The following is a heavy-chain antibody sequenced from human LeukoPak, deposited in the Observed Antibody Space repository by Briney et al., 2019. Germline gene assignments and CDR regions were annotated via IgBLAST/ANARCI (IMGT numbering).Heavy chain of an antibody. Sequence: SETLSLTCTVSGGSISSYYWSWIRQPPGKGLEWIGYTYYSGSTNYNPSLKSRVTISVDTSKNQFSLKLSSVTAADTAVYYCARDGGYCSGGSCYSLSRFDPWGQGTLVTVSS. D-gene: IGHD2-15*01. CDR1: GGSISSYY. V-gene: IGHV4-59*01. CDR2: TYYSGST. CDR3: ARDGGYCSGGSCYSLSRFDP. J-gene: IGHJ5*02.